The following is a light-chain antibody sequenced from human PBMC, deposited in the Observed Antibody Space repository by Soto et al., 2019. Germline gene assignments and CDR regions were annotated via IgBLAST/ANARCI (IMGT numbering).Light chain of an antibody. CDR3: QQYGSPPGGT. J-gene: IGKJ2*01. V-gene: IGKV3-20*01. CDR1: QSVSSSY. Sequence: EIVLTQSPGTLSLSPGERATLSCRASQSVSSSYLAWYQQKPGQAPRLLIYGASSRATGIPDRFSGSGSGTDFTLTISRLEPEDFAVYYCQQYGSPPGGTFGQGTKLEIK. CDR2: GAS.